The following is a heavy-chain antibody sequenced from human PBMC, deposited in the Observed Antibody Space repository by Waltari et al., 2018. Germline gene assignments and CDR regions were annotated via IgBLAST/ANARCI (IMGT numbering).Heavy chain of an antibody. D-gene: IGHD4-17*01. J-gene: IGHJ4*02. V-gene: IGHV3-30*02. Sequence: QVQLVESGGGVVQPGGSLSRSCAASGFTFSSYGMHWVRQAPGRGLEWVACVRYDGMNKHYADSMKGGFTITRDNSKITLYLQMNSLRAEDTAVYYCAKDYGDDWGQGTLVTVSS. CDR3: AKDYGDD. CDR2: VRYDGMNK. CDR1: GFTFSSYG.